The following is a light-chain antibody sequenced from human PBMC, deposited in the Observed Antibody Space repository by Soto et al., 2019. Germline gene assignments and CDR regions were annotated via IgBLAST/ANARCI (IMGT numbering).Light chain of an antibody. V-gene: IGKV3-15*01. CDR2: GAS. J-gene: IGKJ3*01. Sequence: EIVMTQSPATLSVSPGERATLSCRASQSVSSNLAWYQQKPGQAPRLLIYGASTRAIGIPARFSGSGSGTEFTLTISSLQSEDFAVYYCQHYNNWPPFTFGHGTKVDIK. CDR3: QHYNNWPPFT. CDR1: QSVSSN.